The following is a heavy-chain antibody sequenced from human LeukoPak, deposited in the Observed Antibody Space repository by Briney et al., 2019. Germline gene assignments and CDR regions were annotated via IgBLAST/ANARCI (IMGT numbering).Heavy chain of an antibody. Sequence: PGGSLRLSCAASGFTVSSNYMSWVRQAPGKGLEWVSVIYSGGRTYYADSVKGRFTICRDNSKNTLYLQMNSLRAEDTAVYYCARVTGYVMEDYFDYWGQGTLVTVSS. CDR3: ARVTGYVMEDYFDY. CDR1: GFTVSSNY. V-gene: IGHV3-66*01. CDR2: IYSGGRT. D-gene: IGHD6-13*01. J-gene: IGHJ4*02.